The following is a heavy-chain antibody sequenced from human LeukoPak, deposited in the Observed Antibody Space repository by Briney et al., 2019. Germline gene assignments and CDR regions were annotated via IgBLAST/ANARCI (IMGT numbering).Heavy chain of an antibody. V-gene: IGHV3-74*01. CDR3: ARDGEGGYPVDY. CDR2: IDSDGSST. J-gene: IGHJ4*02. D-gene: IGHD3-10*01. CDR1: GFDFATYW. Sequence: GGSLRLSCAASGFDFATYWMHWVRQAPGKGLVWVSRIDSDGSSTTYADSVKGRFTISRDNAKNTLYLQMNSLRAEDTAVYYCARDGEGGYPVDYWGQGTLVTVSS.